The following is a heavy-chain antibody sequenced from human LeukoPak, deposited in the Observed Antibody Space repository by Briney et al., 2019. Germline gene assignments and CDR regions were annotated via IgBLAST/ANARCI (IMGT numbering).Heavy chain of an antibody. D-gene: IGHD5-18*01. V-gene: IGHV4-59*11. CDR3: ARDVRYSYGLVWFDP. Sequence: SETLSLTCTVPGGSISSHYWSWIRQPPGKGLEWIGYIYYSGSTNYNPSLKSRVTISVDTSKNQFSLKLSSVTAADTAVYYCARDVRYSYGLVWFDPWGQGTLVTVSS. J-gene: IGHJ5*02. CDR1: GGSISSHY. CDR2: IYYSGST.